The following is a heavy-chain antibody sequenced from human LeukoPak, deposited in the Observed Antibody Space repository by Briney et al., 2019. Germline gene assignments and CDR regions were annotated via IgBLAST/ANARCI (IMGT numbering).Heavy chain of an antibody. Sequence: GGSLRLSCAASGFTVSSNYMSWVRQAPGEGLEWVSSISDTSTYIYYADSVEGRFTISRDNAKSSLFLQMNSLRAEDTAVYYCTRAPPGRDGYSEYWGQGTVVTVST. CDR1: GFTVSSNY. CDR3: TRAPPGRDGYSEY. J-gene: IGHJ4*02. V-gene: IGHV3-21*01. CDR2: ISDTSTYI. D-gene: IGHD5-24*01.